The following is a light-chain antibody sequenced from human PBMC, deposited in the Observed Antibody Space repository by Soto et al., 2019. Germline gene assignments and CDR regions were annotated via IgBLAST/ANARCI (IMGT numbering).Light chain of an antibody. CDR3: QQYGSSPVT. Sequence: EIVLTQSPGTLSLSPGERATLSCRASQTVSSNFLAWYQQKPGQAPRLLIYGASSRATGITDRFSGSGSGTDFTLTISRLEPEDFAVYYCQQYGSSPVTFGGGAKVEIK. J-gene: IGKJ4*01. V-gene: IGKV3-20*01. CDR1: QTVSSNF. CDR2: GAS.